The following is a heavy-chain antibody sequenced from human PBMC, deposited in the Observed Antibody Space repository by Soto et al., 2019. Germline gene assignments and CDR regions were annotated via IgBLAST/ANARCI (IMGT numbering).Heavy chain of an antibody. Sequence: QVQLVQSGAEVKKPGASVKVSCKASGYTFTIYGISLVRQAPGQGLECMGWINAYNGNTNNAQKLQGRVTMTTDTSTSTAYMELRSLRSDDTAGYYCERYVGYGLIDYWGQGTLVTVSS. V-gene: IGHV1-18*01. D-gene: IGHD5-18*01. CDR1: GYTFTIYG. CDR3: ERYVGYGLIDY. J-gene: IGHJ4*02. CDR2: INAYNGNT.